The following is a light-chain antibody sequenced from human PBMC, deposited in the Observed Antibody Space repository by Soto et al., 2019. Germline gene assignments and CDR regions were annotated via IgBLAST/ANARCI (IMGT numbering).Light chain of an antibody. V-gene: IGLV2-8*01. Sequence: QSVLTQPPSASGSPGQSVTISCTGTKNDVGFYDFVSWYQHHPGKAPRLIIYEVVQRPSGVPDRFSGSKSGNTASLTVSGLQAADEADYFCKSYAGSNTYVLGSGTKLTVL. CDR1: KNDVGFYDF. J-gene: IGLJ1*01. CDR3: KSYAGSNTYV. CDR2: EVV.